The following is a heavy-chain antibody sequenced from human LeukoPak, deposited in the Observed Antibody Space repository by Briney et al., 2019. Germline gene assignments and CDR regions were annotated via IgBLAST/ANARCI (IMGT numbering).Heavy chain of an antibody. CDR1: GYIFTSYY. D-gene: IGHD3-22*01. CDR2: IIPIFGTA. V-gene: IGHV1-69*13. CDR3: ASAPYYYDSSGYYLHD. Sequence: ASVKVSCKASGYIFTSYYMHWVRQAPGQGLEWMGGIIPIFGTANYAQKFQGRVTITADESTSTAYMELSSLRSEDTAVYYCASAPYYYDSSGYYLHDWGQGTLVTVSS. J-gene: IGHJ4*02.